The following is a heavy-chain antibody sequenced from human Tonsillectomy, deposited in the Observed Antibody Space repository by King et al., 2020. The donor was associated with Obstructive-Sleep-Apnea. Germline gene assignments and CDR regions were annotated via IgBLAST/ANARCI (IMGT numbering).Heavy chain of an antibody. CDR3: ARVLGAAGPDYYFDY. D-gene: IGHD1-26*01. V-gene: IGHV4-34*01. J-gene: IGHJ4*02. CDR1: GGSFSDYY. CDR2: INHSGST. Sequence: QVQLQQWGTGLLKPSETLSLTCAVYGGSFSDYYWSWIRQPPGKGLEWIGEINHSGSTNFNPSLKSRVTISVDTSRNQFSLKLHPVTAADTAVYYCARVLGAAGPDYYFDYWGQGTLVTVSS.